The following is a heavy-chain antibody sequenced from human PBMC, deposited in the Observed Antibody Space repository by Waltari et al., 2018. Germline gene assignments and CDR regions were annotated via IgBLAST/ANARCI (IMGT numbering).Heavy chain of an antibody. CDR1: GSGFTTYW. CDR3: ARSQIEYPPDRFNI. J-gene: IGHJ3*02. Sequence: EVQLVQSAAEVKKPGESLKISCRGSGSGFTTYWITWVRQMPGKGLEWMGIIYPGDSYTEYNPYFQGRVNISVDKSIKTAYLQWTTLRASDTAMYYCARSQIEYPPDRFNIWGQGTMVIVS. D-gene: IGHD6-6*01. V-gene: IGHV5-51*01. CDR2: IYPGDSYT.